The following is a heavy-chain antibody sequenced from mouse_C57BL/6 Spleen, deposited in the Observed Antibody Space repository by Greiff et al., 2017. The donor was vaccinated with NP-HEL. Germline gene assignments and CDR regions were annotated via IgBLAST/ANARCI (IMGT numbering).Heavy chain of an antibody. CDR1: GYTFTDYY. D-gene: IGHD4-1*01. Sequence: VQLQQSGPELVKPGASVKISCKASGYTFTDYYMNWVKRSHGKSLEWIGDINPNNGGTSYNQKFKGKATLTVDKSSSTAYMELRSLTSEDSAVYYCAGLGYWYFDVWGTGTTVTVSS. CDR3: AGLGYWYFDV. CDR2: INPNNGGT. J-gene: IGHJ1*03. V-gene: IGHV1-26*01.